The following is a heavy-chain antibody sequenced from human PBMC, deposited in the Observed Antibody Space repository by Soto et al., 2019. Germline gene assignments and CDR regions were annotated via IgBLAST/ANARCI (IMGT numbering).Heavy chain of an antibody. V-gene: IGHV1-46*01. Sequence: VQLVQSGAEVKKPGASVQVSCKTSGYSFSNYSMHWVRQVPGQGLEWMGKINPNGGSTSLAQKFKDAVTLTRGTSTNTVYMELSSLTSEDTAVYYCARDGVQLWPRYYFDYWGQGTLVTVSS. J-gene: IGHJ4*02. D-gene: IGHD1-1*01. CDR3: ARDGVQLWPRYYFDY. CDR1: GYSFSNYS. CDR2: INPNGGST.